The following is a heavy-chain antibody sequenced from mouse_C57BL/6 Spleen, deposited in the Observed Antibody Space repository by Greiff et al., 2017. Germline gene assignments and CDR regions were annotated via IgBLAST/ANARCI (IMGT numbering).Heavy chain of an antibody. Sequence: EVQVVESGGGLVKPGGSLKLSCAASGFTFSSYAMSWVRQTPEKRLEWVATISDGGSYTYYPDNVKGRFTISRDNAKNNLYLQMSHLKSEDTAMYYCARDQFITTVVAFDYWGQGTTLTVSS. V-gene: IGHV5-4*01. CDR1: GFTFSSYA. CDR3: ARDQFITTVVAFDY. J-gene: IGHJ2*01. CDR2: ISDGGSYT. D-gene: IGHD1-1*01.